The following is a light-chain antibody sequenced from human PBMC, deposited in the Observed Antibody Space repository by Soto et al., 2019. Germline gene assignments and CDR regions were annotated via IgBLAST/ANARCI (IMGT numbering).Light chain of an antibody. Sequence: VVTQSPAPLSVFPGEKATLSCRASQSVSSDLAWYQQRPGQAPRLLIYGASTRATGIPARFRGSGSGTEFKLTISSLQSEDFATYYCQQYNTWHPKMAFGRGTKVDIK. V-gene: IGKV3-15*01. CDR2: GAS. CDR1: QSVSSD. J-gene: IGKJ1*01. CDR3: QQYNTWHPKMA.